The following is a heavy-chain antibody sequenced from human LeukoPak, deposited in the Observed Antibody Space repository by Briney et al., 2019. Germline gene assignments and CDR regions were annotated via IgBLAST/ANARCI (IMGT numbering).Heavy chain of an antibody. CDR3: ARGDSSGYYYRMVRAFDI. J-gene: IGHJ3*02. D-gene: IGHD3-22*01. Sequence: ASVKVSCKASGYTFTNYDINWVRQATGQGLEWMGWMNPNSGNTGYAQKFQGRVTMTRNTSISTAYMELSSLRSEDTAVYYCARGDSSGYYYRMVRAFDIWGQGTMVTVSS. V-gene: IGHV1-8*02. CDR2: MNPNSGNT. CDR1: GYTFTNYD.